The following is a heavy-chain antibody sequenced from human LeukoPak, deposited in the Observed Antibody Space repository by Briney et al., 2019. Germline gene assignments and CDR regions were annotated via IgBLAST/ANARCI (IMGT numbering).Heavy chain of an antibody. CDR2: IYYSGST. Sequence: SETLSLTCTVSGGSISSYYWSWIRQPSGKGLEWIGYIYYSGSTNYNPSLKSRVTISVDTSKNQFSLKLSSVTAADTAVYYCARTLWSVSYFDYWGQGTLVTVSS. V-gene: IGHV4-59*08. CDR3: ARTLWSVSYFDY. J-gene: IGHJ4*02. D-gene: IGHD3-3*01. CDR1: GGSISSYY.